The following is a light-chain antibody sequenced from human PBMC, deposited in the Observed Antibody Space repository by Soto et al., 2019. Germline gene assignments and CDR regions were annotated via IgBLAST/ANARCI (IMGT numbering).Light chain of an antibody. CDR1: QRLSDRN. V-gene: IGKV3-20*01. CDR3: QQLGGSPPWA. Sequence: ELPQTPGTPSVSPGEGATLSCSAIQRLSDRNFAWYQQKPGQAPRRLIYCAASRATAILDRCSGRGSGTDFTLTIIRLQPEEFSVYYCQQLGGSPPWAFGQGTKVDI. J-gene: IGKJ1*01. CDR2: CAA.